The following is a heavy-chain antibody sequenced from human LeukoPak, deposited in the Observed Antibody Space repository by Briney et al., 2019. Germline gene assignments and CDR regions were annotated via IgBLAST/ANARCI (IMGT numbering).Heavy chain of an antibody. D-gene: IGHD3-22*01. CDR1: GFTVSSNY. Sequence: GGSLRLSCAASGFTVSSNYMSWVRQAPGKGLEWVSVIYSGGSKYYADSVKGRFTISRDKSKNTLYLQMNSLRAEGTAVYYCAREAYYYDSSGYDYYYGMDVWGQGTTVTVSS. CDR3: AREAYYYDSSGYDYYYGMDV. CDR2: IYSGGSK. J-gene: IGHJ6*02. V-gene: IGHV3-53*01.